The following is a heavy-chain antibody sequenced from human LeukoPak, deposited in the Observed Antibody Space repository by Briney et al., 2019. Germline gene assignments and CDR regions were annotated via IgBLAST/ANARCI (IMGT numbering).Heavy chain of an antibody. CDR1: GFTFSSYW. J-gene: IGHJ4*02. CDR3: ARDSPYYSGSYSVDY. CDR2: IKQDGSEK. D-gene: IGHD1-26*01. Sequence: GGSPRLSCAASGFTFSSYWMSWVRQAPGKGLEWVANIKQDGSEKYYVDSVKGRFTISRDNAKNSLYLQMNSLRAEDTAVYYCARDSPYYSGSYSVDYWGQGTLVTVSS. V-gene: IGHV3-7*01.